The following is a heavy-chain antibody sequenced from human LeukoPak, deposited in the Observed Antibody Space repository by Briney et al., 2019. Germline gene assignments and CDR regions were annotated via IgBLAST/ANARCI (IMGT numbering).Heavy chain of an antibody. J-gene: IGHJ6*03. D-gene: IGHD3-10*01. CDR1: GGSISSYY. CDR3: ARNYGSGSHYYYYYMDV. Sequence: SETLSLTCTVCGGSISSYYWSWVRQPPGKGLEGIGYIYYSGSTNYNPSLKSRVTISVDTSKTQFSLKLSSVTAADTAVYYCARNYGSGSHYYYYYMDVWGKGTTVTVSS. V-gene: IGHV4-59*01. CDR2: IYYSGST.